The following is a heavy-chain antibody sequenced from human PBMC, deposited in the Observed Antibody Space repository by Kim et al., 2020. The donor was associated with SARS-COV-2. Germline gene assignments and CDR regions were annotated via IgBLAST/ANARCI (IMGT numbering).Heavy chain of an antibody. CDR3: ARERFLIRAFDI. V-gene: IGHV4-30-2*01. D-gene: IGHD3-22*01. Sequence: SETLSLTCAVSGGSISSGGYSWSWIRQPPGKGLEWIGYIYHSGSTYYNPSLKSRVTISVDRSKNQFSLKLSSVTAADTAVYYCARERFLIRAFDIWGQGT. CDR1: GGSISSGGYS. J-gene: IGHJ3*02. CDR2: IYHSGST.